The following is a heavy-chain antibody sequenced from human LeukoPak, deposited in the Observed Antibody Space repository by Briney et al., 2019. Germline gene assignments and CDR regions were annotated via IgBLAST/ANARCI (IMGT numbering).Heavy chain of an antibody. Sequence: PSETLSLTCTVSGGSISSYYWSWIRQPPGKGPEWIGYIYYSGSTNYNPSLKSRVTISVDTSKNQFSLKLSSVTAADTAVYYCARAYYDYVWVFDYWGQGTLVTVSS. J-gene: IGHJ4*02. CDR1: GGSISSYY. V-gene: IGHV4-59*01. CDR2: IYYSGST. CDR3: ARAYYDYVWVFDY. D-gene: IGHD3-16*01.